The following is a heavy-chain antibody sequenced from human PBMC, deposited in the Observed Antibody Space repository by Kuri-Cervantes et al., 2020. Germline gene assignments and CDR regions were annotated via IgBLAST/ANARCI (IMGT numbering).Heavy chain of an antibody. CDR2: FDPEDGET. CDR1: GYTLTELS. V-gene: IGHV1-24*01. D-gene: IGHD5-12*01. CDR3: ASSSRRGYSAYLFDY. Sequence: ALVKVSCKVSGYTLTELSMHWVRQAPGKGLEWMGGFDPEDGETVYAQKFQGRVTMTEDTSTDTAYMELSSLRSEDTAVYYCASSSRRGYSAYLFDYWGQGTLVTVSS. J-gene: IGHJ4*02.